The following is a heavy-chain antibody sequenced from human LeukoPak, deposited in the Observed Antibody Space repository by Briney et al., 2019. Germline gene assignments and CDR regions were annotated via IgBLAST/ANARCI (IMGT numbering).Heavy chain of an antibody. CDR1: GGSISSYY. V-gene: IGHV4-59*01. CDR3: ARGDYYDDAFDI. CDR2: IYYSGST. D-gene: IGHD3-22*01. Sequence: MPSETLSLTCTVSGGSISSYYWSWIRQPPGKGLEWIGYIYYSGSTNYNPSLKSRVTISVDTSKNQFSLKLSSVTAADTAVYYCARGDYYDDAFDIWGQGTMVTVSS. J-gene: IGHJ3*02.